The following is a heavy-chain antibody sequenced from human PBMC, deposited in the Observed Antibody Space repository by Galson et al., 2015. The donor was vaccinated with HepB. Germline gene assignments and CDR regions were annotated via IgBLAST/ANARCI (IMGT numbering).Heavy chain of an antibody. CDR3: ARERRGSSGWYVLEGPWEEYFQH. D-gene: IGHD6-19*01. CDR1: GFTFSSYA. CDR2: IKQDGSEK. V-gene: IGHV3-7*03. Sequence: SLRLSCAASGFTFSSYAMHWVRQAPGKGLEWVANIKQDGSEKYYVDSVKGRFTISRDNAKNSLYLQMNSLRAEDTAVYYCARERRGSSGWYVLEGPWEEYFQHWGQGTLVTVSS. J-gene: IGHJ1*01.